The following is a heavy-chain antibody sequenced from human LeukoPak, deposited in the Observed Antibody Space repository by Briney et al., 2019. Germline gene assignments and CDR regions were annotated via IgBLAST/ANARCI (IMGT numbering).Heavy chain of an antibody. CDR3: ARVVFAYGGNSKRGYFDY. CDR2: ISSSSSYI. J-gene: IGHJ4*02. D-gene: IGHD4-23*01. Sequence: GGSLRLSCAASGFTFSSYSMNWVRQAPGKGREWVSSISSSSSYIYYADSVKGRFTISRDNAKNSLYLQMNSLRAEDTAVYYCARVVFAYGGNSKRGYFDYWGQGTLVTVSS. V-gene: IGHV3-21*01. CDR1: GFTFSSYS.